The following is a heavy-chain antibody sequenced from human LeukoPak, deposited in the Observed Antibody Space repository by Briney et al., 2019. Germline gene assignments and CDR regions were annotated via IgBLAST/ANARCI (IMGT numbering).Heavy chain of an antibody. CDR1: GFTLDDYG. CDR3: ARDRVVVATTTPPYWYFDL. Sequence: GGSLRLSCAASGFTLDDYGMSWVRQAPGKGLEWVSGINWNGGSTGYVDSVKGRFTISRDNVKNSLFLHMNSLRVEDTALYYCARDRVVVATTTPPYWYFDLWGRGTRVTVSS. J-gene: IGHJ2*01. V-gene: IGHV3-20*04. CDR2: INWNGGST. D-gene: IGHD2-15*01.